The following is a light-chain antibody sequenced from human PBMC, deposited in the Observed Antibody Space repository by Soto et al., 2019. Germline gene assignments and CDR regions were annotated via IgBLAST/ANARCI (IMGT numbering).Light chain of an antibody. CDR2: GAS. Sequence: CPAPRSRSTSKSATLACRGSQSVSSSYVAWYQQKPGQAPRLLIYGASSGATSMPDRFSGGGSGTDSSRTTIRLEREDFAAYYCQQKGSALRLTFGGGTKVDIK. J-gene: IGKJ4*01. CDR3: QQKGSALRLT. CDR1: QSVSSSY. V-gene: IGKV3-20*01.